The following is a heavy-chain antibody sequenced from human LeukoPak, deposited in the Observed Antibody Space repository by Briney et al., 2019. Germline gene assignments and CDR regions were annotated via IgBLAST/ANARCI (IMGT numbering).Heavy chain of an antibody. Sequence: PGGSLRLSCAASGFTFTTYAMSWVRQAPGKGLEWVSAISGSGNSTYYADSVKGRFTISRDNSKNMLYLQMNSLRAEDTAVYYCARDSSGSSSDYYPLGYRGQGTLVTVSS. CDR3: ARDSSGSSSDYYPLGY. V-gene: IGHV3-23*01. CDR2: ISGSGNST. CDR1: GFTFTTYA. J-gene: IGHJ4*02. D-gene: IGHD3-22*01.